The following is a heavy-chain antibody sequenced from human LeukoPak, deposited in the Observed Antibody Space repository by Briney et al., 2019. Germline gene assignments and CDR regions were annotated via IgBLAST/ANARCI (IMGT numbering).Heavy chain of an antibody. Sequence: PGGSLRLSCAPSGFSFNNYAMSWVRPAPGKGLEWVSIIIASSGATFYADSVKGRFTISRDISKNTLYLQMNNLRVEDTAVYYCAKGGYDYIEVAYFDFWGQGILVTVSS. CDR1: GFSFNNYA. J-gene: IGHJ4*02. D-gene: IGHD5-12*01. CDR3: AKGGYDYIEVAYFDF. CDR2: IIASSGAT. V-gene: IGHV3-23*01.